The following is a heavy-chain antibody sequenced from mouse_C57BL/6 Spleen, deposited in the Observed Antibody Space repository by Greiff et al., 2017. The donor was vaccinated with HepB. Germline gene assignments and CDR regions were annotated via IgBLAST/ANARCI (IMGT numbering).Heavy chain of an antibody. Sequence: VQLQQPGAELVKPGASVKLSCKASGYTFTSYWMQWVKQRPGQGLEWIGEIDPSDSYTNYNQKFKGKATLTVDTSSSTAYMQLSSLTSEDSAVYYCARPKLTYDYLFADWGQGTLVTVSA. CDR1: GYTFTSYW. V-gene: IGHV1-50*01. J-gene: IGHJ3*01. CDR3: ARPKLTYDYLFAD. CDR2: IDPSDSYT. D-gene: IGHD2-4*01.